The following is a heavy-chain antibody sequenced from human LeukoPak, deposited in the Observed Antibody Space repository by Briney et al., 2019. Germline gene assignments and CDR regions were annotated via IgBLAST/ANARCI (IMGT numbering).Heavy chain of an antibody. CDR2: ISAYNGNT. V-gene: IGHV1-18*01. Sequence: GASVKVSCKASGYTFTSYGISWVRQAPGQGLEWMGWISAYNGNTNYAQKLQGRVTMTTDTSTSTAYMELRSLRSDDTAVYYCARDLTMVVAATHGDWGQGTLVTVSS. D-gene: IGHD2-15*01. CDR3: ARDLTMVVAATHGD. J-gene: IGHJ4*02. CDR1: GYTFTSYG.